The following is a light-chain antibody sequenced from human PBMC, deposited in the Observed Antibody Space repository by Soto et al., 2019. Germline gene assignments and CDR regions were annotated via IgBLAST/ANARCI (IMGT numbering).Light chain of an antibody. CDR3: QQYNNWPGT. Sequence: EIVMTQSPATLSVSPGERATLSCRASQSVSSTLAWYQQKPGQAPRLLIYGASTRATGIPARLSGSGSGTEFTLTISSLQSEDFDVYYCQQYNNWPGTLGQGTKVEIK. J-gene: IGKJ1*01. CDR2: GAS. V-gene: IGKV3-15*01. CDR1: QSVSST.